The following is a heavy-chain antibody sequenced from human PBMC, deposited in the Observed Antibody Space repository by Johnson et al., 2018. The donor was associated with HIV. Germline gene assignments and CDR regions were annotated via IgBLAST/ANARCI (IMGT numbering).Heavy chain of an antibody. V-gene: IGHV3-11*01. CDR3: AKEGGRGGDAFDI. CDR2: ISTSGSSI. CDR1: GFTFSNAW. Sequence: QVQLVESGGGLVKPGGSLRLSCAASGFTFSNAWMSWVRQAPGKGLECLAYISTSGSSIYYTDSVKGRVTISRDNSKNTLYLQMNSLRAEDTAVYYWAKEGGRGGDAFDIWGQGTMVTVSS. D-gene: IGHD3-10*01. J-gene: IGHJ3*02.